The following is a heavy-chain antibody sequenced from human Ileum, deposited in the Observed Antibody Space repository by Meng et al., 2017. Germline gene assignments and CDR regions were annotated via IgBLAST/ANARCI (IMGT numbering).Heavy chain of an antibody. J-gene: IGHJ4*02. CDR1: GGSISICDYY. CDR2: IYYSGST. V-gene: IGHV4-30-4*01. CDR3: ARDRGGSYYFDY. Sequence: QVQLQESGPGLLKSSQTLSLTCTVSGGSISICDYYWSWVRQPPGKGLEWIGYIYYSGSTYYNPSLKSRAIMSVDTSKNHFSLKLSSVTAADTAVYYCARDRGGSYYFDYWGQGTLVTVSS. D-gene: IGHD2-15*01.